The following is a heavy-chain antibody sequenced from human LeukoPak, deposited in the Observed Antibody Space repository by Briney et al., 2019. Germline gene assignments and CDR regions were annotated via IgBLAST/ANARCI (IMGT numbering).Heavy chain of an antibody. CDR1: GFTFSSYA. CDR3: AREGQAAGNYFDY. V-gene: IGHV3-30-3*01. J-gene: IGHJ4*02. Sequence: GGSLRLSCAASGFTFSSYAMHWVRQAPGKGLEWVAVISYDGSNKYYADSVKGRFTISRDNSKNTLYLQMNGLRAEDTAVYYCAREGQAAGNYFDYWGQGTLVTVSS. D-gene: IGHD6-13*01. CDR2: ISYDGSNK.